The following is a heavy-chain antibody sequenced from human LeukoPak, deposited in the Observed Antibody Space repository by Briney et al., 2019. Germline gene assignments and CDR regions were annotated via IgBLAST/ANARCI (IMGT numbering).Heavy chain of an antibody. Sequence: GASVKVSCKASGYTFTSYDINWVRQATGQGLEWMGWMNPNSGNTGYAQKFQGRVTITRNTSISTAYMELRSLRSDDTAVYYCAREVAAAYFDYWGQGTLVTVSS. CDR3: AREVAAAYFDY. V-gene: IGHV1-8*03. D-gene: IGHD6-13*01. CDR2: MNPNSGNT. J-gene: IGHJ4*02. CDR1: GYTFTSYD.